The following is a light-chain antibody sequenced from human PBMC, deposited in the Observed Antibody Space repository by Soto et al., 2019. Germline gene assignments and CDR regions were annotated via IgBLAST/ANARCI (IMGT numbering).Light chain of an antibody. CDR1: SSDVGGYNH. CDR3: CSHAGSTTV. CDR2: DVT. Sequence: QSALTQPPSASGSPGQSVTISCTGTSSDVGGYNHVSWLQQHPGRAPKFLIYDVTKRPSGVPDRFSGSKSGNTAYLTVSGLQAEDEADYYCCSHAGSTTVFGGGIKLTVL. V-gene: IGLV2-8*01. J-gene: IGLJ1*01.